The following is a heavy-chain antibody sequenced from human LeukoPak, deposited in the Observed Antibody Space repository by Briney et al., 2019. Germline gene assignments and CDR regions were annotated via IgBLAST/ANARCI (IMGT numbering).Heavy chain of an antibody. V-gene: IGHV4-59*01. CDR3: ARASPLRGLPHLVFDY. CDR2: IYYSGST. Sequence: NPSETLSLTCTVSGGSISSYYWGWIRQPPGKGLEWIGYIYYSGSTNYNPSLKSRVTISVDTSKNQFSLKLSSVTAADTAVYYCARASPLRGLPHLVFDYWGQGTLVTVSS. D-gene: IGHD4-11*01. CDR1: GGSISSYY. J-gene: IGHJ4*02.